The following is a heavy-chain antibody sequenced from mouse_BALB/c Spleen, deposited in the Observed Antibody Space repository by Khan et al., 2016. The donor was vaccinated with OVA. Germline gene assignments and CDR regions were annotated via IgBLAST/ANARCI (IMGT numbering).Heavy chain of an antibody. CDR3: TRLAYYYDSEGFAY. D-gene: IGHD1-1*01. J-gene: IGHJ3*01. V-gene: IGHV5-6*01. Sequence: EVELVESGGDLVKPGGSLKLSCAASGFTFSTYGMSWVRQTPDKRLEWVATVSTGGGYTYYPDSVKGRFTISRDNAKNTLYLQMSGLKTEDTAIIYCTRLAYYYDSEGFAYWGQGTLVTVSA. CDR1: GFTFSTYG. CDR2: VSTGGGYT.